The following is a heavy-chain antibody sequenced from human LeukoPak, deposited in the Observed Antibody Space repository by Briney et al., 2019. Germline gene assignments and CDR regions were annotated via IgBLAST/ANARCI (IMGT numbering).Heavy chain of an antibody. Sequence: GGSLRLSCAASGFTVSSNYMSWVRQAPGKGLEWVSVIYSGGSTYYADSVKGRFTISRDNSKNTLYLQMNSLRAEDTAVYYCARQYCGGDCYSENYGMDVWGQGTTVTVSS. J-gene: IGHJ6*02. CDR2: IYSGGST. CDR3: ARQYCGGDCYSENYGMDV. D-gene: IGHD2-21*02. CDR1: GFTVSSNY. V-gene: IGHV3-66*04.